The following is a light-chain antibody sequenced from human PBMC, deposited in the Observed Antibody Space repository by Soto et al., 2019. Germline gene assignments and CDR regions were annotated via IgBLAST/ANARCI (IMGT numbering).Light chain of an antibody. CDR1: HSVSSN. J-gene: IGKJ3*01. CDR3: QQNNSWPRT. Sequence: EIVMTQSPATLSVSPGERATLSCRASHSVSSNVAWYQQKPGQAPRLLIHSASTRATGISARFSGSGSGTEFTLSISSLQSEDFEVYYCQQNNSWPRTFGPGTTVDFK. V-gene: IGKV3-15*01. CDR2: SAS.